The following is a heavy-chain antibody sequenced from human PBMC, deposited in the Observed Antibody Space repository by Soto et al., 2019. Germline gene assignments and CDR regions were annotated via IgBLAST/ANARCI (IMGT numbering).Heavy chain of an antibody. J-gene: IGHJ2*01. Sequence: QVQLVESGGGVVQPGRSLRLSCAASGFTFSSYAMHWVRQAPGKGLEWVAVISYDGSNKYYADSVKGRFTISRDNSKNTVYLQMNSLRAEDKAVYYCARDPLWGKAMVLWHFDLWGRGTLVTVSS. CDR2: ISYDGSNK. V-gene: IGHV3-30-3*01. CDR3: ARDPLWGKAMVLWHFDL. CDR1: GFTFSSYA. D-gene: IGHD5-18*01.